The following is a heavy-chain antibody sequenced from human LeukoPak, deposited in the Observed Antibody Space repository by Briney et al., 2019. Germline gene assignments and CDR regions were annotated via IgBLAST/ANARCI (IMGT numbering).Heavy chain of an antibody. J-gene: IGHJ4*02. CDR1: GGSISSYY. V-gene: IGHV4-59*12. D-gene: IGHD4-17*01. Sequence: PSETLSLTCTVSGGSISSYYWSWIRQPPGKGLEWIGYIYYSGSTNYNPSLKSRVTISVDTSKNQFSLKLSSVTAADTAVYYCAREGLNYGDFLYYFDYWGQGTLVTVSS. CDR2: IYYSGST. CDR3: AREGLNYGDFLYYFDY.